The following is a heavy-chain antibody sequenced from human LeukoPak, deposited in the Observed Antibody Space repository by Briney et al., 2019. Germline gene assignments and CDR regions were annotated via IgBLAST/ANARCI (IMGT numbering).Heavy chain of an antibody. CDR3: ARSLKGYVSR. CDR1: GGSISSYY. CDR2: ICYSGST. D-gene: IGHD3-10*01. V-gene: IGHV4-59*01. J-gene: IGHJ4*02. Sequence: PSETLSLTCTVSGGSISSYYWSWIRQPPGKGLEWIGYICYSGSTNYNPSLKSRVTISVDTSKNQFSLKLSSVTAADTAVYYCARSLKGYVSRWGQGTLVTVSS.